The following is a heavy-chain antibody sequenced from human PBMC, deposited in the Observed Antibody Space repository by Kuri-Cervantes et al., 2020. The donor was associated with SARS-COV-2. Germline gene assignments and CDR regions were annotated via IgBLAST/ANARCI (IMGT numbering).Heavy chain of an antibody. Sequence: ASVKVSCKASGYTFTSYYMHWVRQAPGQGLEWMGIINPSGGSTSYAQKFQGRVTMTRDTSTSTVYMELSSLRSEDTAVYYCARGANTKRLLNIVVANNWSDPWGQGTLVTVSS. CDR1: GYTFTSYY. V-gene: IGHV1-46*03. CDR2: INPSGGST. J-gene: IGHJ5*02. D-gene: IGHD2-15*01. CDR3: ARGANTKRLLNIVVANNWSDP.